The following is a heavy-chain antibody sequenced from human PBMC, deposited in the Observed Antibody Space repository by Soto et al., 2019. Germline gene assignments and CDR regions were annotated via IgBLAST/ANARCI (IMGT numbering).Heavy chain of an antibody. V-gene: IGHV1-24*01. J-gene: IGHJ6*02. CDR2: FDPEDGET. CDR3: ATATIQRGSSWYPASNCYYYGMDV. CDR1: GYTLTELS. D-gene: IGHD6-13*01. Sequence: ASVKVSCKVSGYTLTELSMHWVRQAPGKGLEWMGGFDPEDGETIYAQKFQGRVTMTEDTSTDAAYMELSSLRSEDTAVYYCATATIQRGSSWYPASNCYYYGMDVWGQGTTVTVSS.